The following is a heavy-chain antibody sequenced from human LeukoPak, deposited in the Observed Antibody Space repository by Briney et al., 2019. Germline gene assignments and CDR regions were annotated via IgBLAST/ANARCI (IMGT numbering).Heavy chain of an antibody. CDR3: ARRRFDWFFDY. D-gene: IGHD3-9*01. Sequence: SETLSLTCTVSGGSISNHYWSWIRQPPGKGLEWIGYIYYSGSTNYNPSLKSRVTISIDTSKNQFSLKLNSVTAADTAMYYCARRRFDWFFDYWGQGTLVTVSS. CDR1: GGSISNHY. J-gene: IGHJ4*02. V-gene: IGHV4-59*08. CDR2: IYYSGST.